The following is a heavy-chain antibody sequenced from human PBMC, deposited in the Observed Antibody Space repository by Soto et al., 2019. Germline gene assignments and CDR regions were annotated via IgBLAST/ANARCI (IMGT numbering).Heavy chain of an antibody. CDR1: GFTFSSYG. Sequence: QVQLVESGGGAVQPGRSLRLSCAASGFTFSSYGMHWVRQAPGKGLEWVAVISYDGSNKYYADSVKGRFTISRDNSKNTRYLLMNSVRAVDTAVYYCAIAYDYIWGSHPAYWGQVTLVTVSS. J-gene: IGHJ4*02. V-gene: IGHV3-30*03. CDR3: AIAYDYIWGSHPAY. CDR2: ISYDGSNK. D-gene: IGHD3-16*02.